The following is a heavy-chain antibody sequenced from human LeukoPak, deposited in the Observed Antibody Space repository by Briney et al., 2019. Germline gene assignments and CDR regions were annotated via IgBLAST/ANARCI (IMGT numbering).Heavy chain of an antibody. D-gene: IGHD4-17*01. V-gene: IGHV1-3*01. Sequence: GASVKVSCKASGYTFTSYAMHWVRQAPGQRLEWMGWINAGNGNTKYSQKFQGRVTITRDTSASTAYMELSSLRSEDTAVYYCARDRADYGGPDWFDPWGQGTLVTVSS. J-gene: IGHJ5*02. CDR2: INAGNGNT. CDR3: ARDRADYGGPDWFDP. CDR1: GYTFTSYA.